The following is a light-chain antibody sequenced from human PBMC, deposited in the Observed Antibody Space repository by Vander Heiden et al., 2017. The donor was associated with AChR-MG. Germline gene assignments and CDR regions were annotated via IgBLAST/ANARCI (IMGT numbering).Light chain of an antibody. Sequence: SYELTQAPSVSVSPGQTATITCSGDKLGGKFVCWYQRKPGQSPLLLIYKDHNRPAGTPERFSGSNSGNTATLTISGTQAKDEADYYCQAWDKSALIFGGGTKLTVL. V-gene: IGLV3-1*01. CDR2: KDH. CDR1: KLGGKF. CDR3: QAWDKSALI. J-gene: IGLJ2*01.